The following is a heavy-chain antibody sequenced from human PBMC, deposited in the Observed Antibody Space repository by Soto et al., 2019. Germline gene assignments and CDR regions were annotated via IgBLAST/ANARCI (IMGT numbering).Heavy chain of an antibody. CDR1: GYTFTGYY. CDR3: ATSGPIAAAGPIRNWYFDL. Sequence: QVQLVQSGAEVKKPGASVKVSCKASGYTFTGYYMHWVRQAPGQGLEWMGWINPNSGGTNYAQKFQGWVTMTRDTSISTAYMELSRLRSDDTAVYYCATSGPIAAAGPIRNWYFDLWGRGTLVTVSS. D-gene: IGHD6-13*01. J-gene: IGHJ2*01. V-gene: IGHV1-2*04. CDR2: INPNSGGT.